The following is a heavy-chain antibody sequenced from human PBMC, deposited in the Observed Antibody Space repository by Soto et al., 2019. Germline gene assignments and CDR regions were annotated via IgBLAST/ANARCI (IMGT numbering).Heavy chain of an antibody. CDR2: IYYSGST. Sequence: QVQLQESGPGLVKPSQTLSLTCTVSGGSISSGGYYWSWIRQHPGKGLEWIGYIYYSGSTYYNPSLKSRVTISVDTSKNQFSLKLSAVTAADTAGYYCARARDVYYDFWSGPTFDYWGQGTLVTVSS. CDR1: GGSISSGGYY. J-gene: IGHJ4*02. V-gene: IGHV4-31*03. CDR3: ARARDVYYDFWSGPTFDY. D-gene: IGHD3-3*01.